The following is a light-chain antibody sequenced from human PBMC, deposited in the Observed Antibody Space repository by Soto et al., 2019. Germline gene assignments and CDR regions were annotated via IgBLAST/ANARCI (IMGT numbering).Light chain of an antibody. V-gene: IGKV1-5*01. J-gene: IGKJ1*01. CDR2: DAS. Sequence: RSPLSSSVGNIVIITCRASQSISDYLAWYQQKPGTAPILLIYDASNLESGVPSTFSGSGSGTEFTLTISRLQPDDFATYYCQHYNSYSEAFGQGTKVDIK. CDR1: QSISDY. CDR3: QHYNSYSEA.